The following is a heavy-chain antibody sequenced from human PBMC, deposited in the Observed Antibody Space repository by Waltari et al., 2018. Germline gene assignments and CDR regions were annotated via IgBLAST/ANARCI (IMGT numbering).Heavy chain of an antibody. Sequence: QVQLQESGPGLVKPSETLSLTCTVSGYSISSGYYWGWIRQPPGKGLEWIGSIYHSGSTYYNPSLKSRVTISVDTSKNQFSLKLSSVTAADTAVYYCARVGIAVAGSGYYFDYWGQGTLVTVSS. J-gene: IGHJ4*02. V-gene: IGHV4-38-2*02. D-gene: IGHD6-19*01. CDR1: GYSISSGYY. CDR3: ARVGIAVAGSGYYFDY. CDR2: IYHSGST.